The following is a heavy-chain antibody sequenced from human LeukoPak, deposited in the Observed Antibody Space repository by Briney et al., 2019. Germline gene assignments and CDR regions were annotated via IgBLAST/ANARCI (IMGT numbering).Heavy chain of an antibody. CDR1: GFTFSHYA. CDR3: AKDAQRGFDYSNSLEY. CDR2: IWHDGSSK. Sequence: GGSLRPSCSASGFTFSHYAMHWVRQAPGKGLDWVAVIWHDGSSKYYADSVKGRFTISRDNSRKTVSLQMNSLRAEDTAVYYCAKDAQRGFDYSNSLEYWGQGILVTVSS. J-gene: IGHJ4*02. V-gene: IGHV3-33*06. D-gene: IGHD4-11*01.